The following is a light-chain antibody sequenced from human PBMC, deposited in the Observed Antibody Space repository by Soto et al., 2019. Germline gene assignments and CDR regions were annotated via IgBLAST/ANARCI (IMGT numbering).Light chain of an antibody. CDR2: KAS. V-gene: IGKV1-5*03. J-gene: IGKJ1*01. CDR1: QSISSW. Sequence: DIQMTQSPSTLSASVGDRVTITCRASQSISSWLAWYQQKPGQAPKRLIYKASSLESGVPSRFSGSGSGTEFTLTISSLQPDAFATYYCQQYNSYWTFGQGTKVEIK. CDR3: QQYNSYWT.